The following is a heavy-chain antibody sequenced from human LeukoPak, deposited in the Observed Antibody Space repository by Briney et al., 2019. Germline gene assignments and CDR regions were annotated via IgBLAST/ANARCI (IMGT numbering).Heavy chain of an antibody. J-gene: IGHJ6*02. CDR2: IWYDGSNK. V-gene: IGHV3-33*01. Sequence: PGGSLRLSCAASGFTFSSYGMHWVRQAPGKGLEWVAVIWYDGSNKYYADSVKGRFTISRDNSKNTLYLQMNSLRAEDTAVYYCARSIGDIVVVPAAIARHYYYYGMDVWGQGTTVTVSS. CDR1: GFTFSSYG. CDR3: ARSIGDIVVVPAAIARHYYYYGMDV. D-gene: IGHD2-2*01.